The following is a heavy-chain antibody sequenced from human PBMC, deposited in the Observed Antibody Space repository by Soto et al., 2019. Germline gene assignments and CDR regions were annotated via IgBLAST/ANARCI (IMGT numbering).Heavy chain of an antibody. CDR1: GGSISGYY. J-gene: IGHJ4*02. CDR3: ARVPSGWGGVGYYFDY. Sequence: PSETLSLTCSVSGGSISGYYWTWIRQSPGKGLEWIGYIYYSGSTNYNPSLKSRVTISVDTSKNQFSLKLSSVTAADTAVFYCARVPSGWGGVGYYFDYWGQGTLVTVSS. D-gene: IGHD6-19*01. V-gene: IGHV4-59*01. CDR2: IYYSGST.